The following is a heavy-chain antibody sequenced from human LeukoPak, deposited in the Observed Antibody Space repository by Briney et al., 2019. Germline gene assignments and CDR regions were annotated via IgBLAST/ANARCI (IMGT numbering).Heavy chain of an antibody. CDR1: GFTFSSYD. CDR3: SRVHGWGYFDY. Sequence: GGSLRLSCAASGFTFSSYDMHWVRQATGKGLEWVSAIGTAGDTYYPGSVKGRFTISRENANNSLYLQMNSLRAGDTAVYYCSRVHGWGYFDYWGQGTLVTVSS. V-gene: IGHV3-13*01. CDR2: IGTAGDT. J-gene: IGHJ4*02. D-gene: IGHD6-19*01.